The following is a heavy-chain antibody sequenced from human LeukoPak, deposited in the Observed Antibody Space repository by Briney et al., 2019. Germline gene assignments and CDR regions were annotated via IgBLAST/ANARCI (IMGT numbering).Heavy chain of an antibody. CDR1: GFTFDDFG. V-gene: IGHV3-20*04. CDR2: ITSDGGSR. Sequence: GGSLRLSWAASGFTFDDFGVGWVRQIPGKGLEWVVGITSDGGSRGYADSVEGRCTISRDNAKNSLSLQMNSLRAEDKALYYCAMKFSGVYYYMDVWGKGTTVTVSS. J-gene: IGHJ6*03. CDR3: AMKFSGVYYYMDV. D-gene: IGHD3-10*01.